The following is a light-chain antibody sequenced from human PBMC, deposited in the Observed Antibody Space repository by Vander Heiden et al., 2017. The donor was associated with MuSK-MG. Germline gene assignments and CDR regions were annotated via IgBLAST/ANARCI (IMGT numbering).Light chain of an antibody. CDR1: QSVSNNF. CDR2: GAS. Sequence: EIVLTQSPGTLSLSPGERATLSCRASQSVSNNFLARYQQKPGQAPRLLIFGASSRATGIPDRFSGSGSGTDFTLTISRLEPEDFAVYYCQQYGNSLTFGGGTKVEIK. CDR3: QQYGNSLT. V-gene: IGKV3-20*01. J-gene: IGKJ4*01.